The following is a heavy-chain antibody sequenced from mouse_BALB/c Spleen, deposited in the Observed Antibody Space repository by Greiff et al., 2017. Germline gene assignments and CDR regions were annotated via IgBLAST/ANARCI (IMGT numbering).Heavy chain of an antibody. J-gene: IGHJ3*01. CDR3: ANDYDGAWFAY. CDR2: ISYSGST. V-gene: IGHV3-2*02. Sequence: EVKLVESGPGLVKPSQSLSLTCTVTGYSITSDYAWNWIRQFPGNKLEWMGYISYSGSTSYNPSLKSRISITRDTSKNQFFLQLNSVTTEDTATYDCANDYDGAWFAYWGQGTLVTVSA. D-gene: IGHD2-4*01. CDR1: GYSITSDYA.